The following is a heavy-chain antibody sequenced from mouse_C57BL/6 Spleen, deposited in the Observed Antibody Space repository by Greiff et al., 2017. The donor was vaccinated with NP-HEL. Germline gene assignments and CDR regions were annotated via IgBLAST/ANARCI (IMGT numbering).Heavy chain of an antibody. D-gene: IGHD1-1*01. CDR1: GFTFSNYW. CDR2: IRLKSDNYAT. V-gene: IGHV6-3*01. Sequence: EVKLLESGGGLVQPGGSMKLSCVASGFTFSNYWMNWVRQSPEKGLEWVAQIRLKSDNYATHYAESVKGRFTISRDDSKSSVYLQMNNLRAEDTGIYYCTGRGSSYGFAYWGQGTLVTVSA. CDR3: TGRGSSYGFAY. J-gene: IGHJ3*01.